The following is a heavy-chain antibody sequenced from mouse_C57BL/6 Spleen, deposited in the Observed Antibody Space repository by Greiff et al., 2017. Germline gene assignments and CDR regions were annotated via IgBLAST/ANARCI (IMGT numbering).Heavy chain of an antibody. V-gene: IGHV1-15*01. Sequence: QVQLQQSGAELVRPGASVTLSCKASGYTFTDYEMHWVKQTPVHGLEWIGAIDPETGGTAYNQKFKGKAILTADQSSSTAYMELRSLTSEDSAVYYCTRRGYYGNFFDYWGQGTTLTVSS. CDR1: GYTFTDYE. J-gene: IGHJ2*01. D-gene: IGHD2-1*01. CDR2: IDPETGGT. CDR3: TRRGYYGNFFDY.